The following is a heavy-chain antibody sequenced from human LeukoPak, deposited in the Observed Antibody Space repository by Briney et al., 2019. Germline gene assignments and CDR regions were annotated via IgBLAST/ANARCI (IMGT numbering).Heavy chain of an antibody. CDR2: ISWNGNSI. CDR3: ARGGARSSSYYYYGMDV. D-gene: IGHD6-13*01. J-gene: IGHJ6*02. V-gene: IGHV3-9*01. CDR1: GFSFDDYA. Sequence: PGGSLRLSCAASGFSFDDYAMHWVRQAPGKGLEWVSAISWNGNSIVYADSVKGRFTIARDNAKNSLYLQMNSLRAEDTAVFYCARGGARSSSYYYYGMDVWGLGTTVTVSS.